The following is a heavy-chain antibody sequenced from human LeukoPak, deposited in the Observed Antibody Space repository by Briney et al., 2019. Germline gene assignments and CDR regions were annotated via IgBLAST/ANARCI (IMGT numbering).Heavy chain of an antibody. CDR2: ISGTSGNL. D-gene: IGHD4-17*01. CDR1: GFTFSNYA. CDR3: AKDRSFYGAPWYFDL. V-gene: IGHV3-23*01. Sequence: GGSLRLSCAASGFTFSNYAMAWVRQAPGRGLEWVSAISGTSGNLYYGDSVKGRFTVSRDNSKDTLYLQMNSPRAEDAAVYYCAKDRSFYGAPWYFDLWGRGTLVTVSS. J-gene: IGHJ2*01.